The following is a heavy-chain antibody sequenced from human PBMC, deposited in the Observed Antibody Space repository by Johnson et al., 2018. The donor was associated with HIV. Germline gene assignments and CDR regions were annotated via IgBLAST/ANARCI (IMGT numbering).Heavy chain of an antibody. D-gene: IGHD3-10*01. CDR1: GFTVSSNY. Sequence: VQLVESGGGLVQPGGSLRLSCAASGFTVSSNYMSWVRQAPGKGLEWVANIKQDGSEKYYVDSVKGRFTIYRDNAKNSLDLQMNSLRAEDTAVYYCARGSPRDAFDIWGQGTMVTVSS. V-gene: IGHV3-7*05. CDR2: IKQDGSEK. CDR3: ARGSPRDAFDI. J-gene: IGHJ3*02.